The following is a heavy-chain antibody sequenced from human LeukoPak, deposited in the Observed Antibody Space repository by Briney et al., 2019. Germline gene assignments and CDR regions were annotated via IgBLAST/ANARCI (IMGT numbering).Heavy chain of an antibody. CDR3: AKEYKVGTTTKCFQH. D-gene: IGHD1-26*01. Sequence: GGSLRLSCSAASGFPFSSSDMNWVRQAPGKGLEWVSAISISGTTTHYADSVKGRFTISRDNSKNTMYLEVNSLRAEDTAIYYCAKEYKVGTTTKCFQHWGQGTLVTVSS. CDR2: ISISGTTT. J-gene: IGHJ1*01. CDR1: GFPFSSSD. V-gene: IGHV3-23*01.